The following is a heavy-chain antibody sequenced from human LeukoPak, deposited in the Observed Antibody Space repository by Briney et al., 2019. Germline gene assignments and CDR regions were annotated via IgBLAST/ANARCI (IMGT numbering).Heavy chain of an antibody. V-gene: IGHV3-7*03. J-gene: IGHJ4*02. CDR3: ARSRGPNTFGGVHDY. D-gene: IGHD3-16*01. CDR2: IKLDGSEK. Sequence: GGSLRLSCVASGFTFGKYWMSWVRQAPGKGLEWVANIKLDGSEKNYVDSVKGRFTISRDNTKNSLFLQMNSLRAEDTAVYYCARSRGPNTFGGVHDYWGQGTLVTVSS. CDR1: GFTFGKYW.